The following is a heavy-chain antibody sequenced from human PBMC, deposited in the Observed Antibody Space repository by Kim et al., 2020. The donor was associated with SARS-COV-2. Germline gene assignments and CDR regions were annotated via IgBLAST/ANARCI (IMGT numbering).Heavy chain of an antibody. J-gene: IGHJ6*02. Sequence: GGSLRLSCAASGFTFSSYAMNWVRQAPGKGLEWVSGISGSGGNTYYADSVKGRFTISRDNSKNTLYLQMNSLRAEDSAVYYCAKAMVNYYYYGMDVWGQGTTVTVSS. CDR2: ISGSGGNT. CDR3: AKAMVNYYYYGMDV. V-gene: IGHV3-23*01. CDR1: GFTFSSYA. D-gene: IGHD3-10*01.